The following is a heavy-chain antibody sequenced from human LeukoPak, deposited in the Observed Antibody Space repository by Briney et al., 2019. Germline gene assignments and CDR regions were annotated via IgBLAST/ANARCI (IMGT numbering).Heavy chain of an antibody. CDR3: ARVGYDSSGYFTAPDY. Sequence: SETLSLTCAVYGGSFSGYYWSWIRQPPGKGLEWIGEINHSGSTNYNPSLKSRVTISVDTSKNQFSLKLSSVTAADTAVDYCARVGYDSSGYFTAPDYWGQGTLVTVSS. D-gene: IGHD3-22*01. CDR2: INHSGST. J-gene: IGHJ4*02. CDR1: GGSFSGYY. V-gene: IGHV4-34*01.